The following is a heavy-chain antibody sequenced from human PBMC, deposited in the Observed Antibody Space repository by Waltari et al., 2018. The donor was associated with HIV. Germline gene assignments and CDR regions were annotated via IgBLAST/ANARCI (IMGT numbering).Heavy chain of an antibody. CDR3: ASSADYYGSGATAYFQD. V-gene: IGHV4-34*01. CDR2: INHSGSA. CDR1: GAAFSDYY. J-gene: IGHJ1*01. D-gene: IGHD3-10*01. Sequence: QVRLQQWGAGMLKPSETLSLTCAVYGAAFSDYYWTWIRQPPGKGLAWIGDINHSGSANYNPARRRRVMIVVDASKTQFSLKMSPMAAADTAMYYCASSADYYGSGATAYFQDWSQRTLVTVS.